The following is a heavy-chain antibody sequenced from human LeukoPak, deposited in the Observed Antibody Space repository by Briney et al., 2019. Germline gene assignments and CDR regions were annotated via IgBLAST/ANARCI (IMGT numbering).Heavy chain of an antibody. CDR1: GYTFTGYY. V-gene: IGHV1-2*02. D-gene: IGHD6-6*01. J-gene: IGHJ4*02. CDR2: INPNSGGT. Sequence: GASVKVSCKASGYTFTGYYMHWVRQAPGQGLEWMGWINPNSGGTNYAQKFQGRVTMTRDTSIGTAYMELSRLRSDDTAVYYCASSIAARRCYFDYWGQGTLVTVSS. CDR3: ASSIAARRCYFDY.